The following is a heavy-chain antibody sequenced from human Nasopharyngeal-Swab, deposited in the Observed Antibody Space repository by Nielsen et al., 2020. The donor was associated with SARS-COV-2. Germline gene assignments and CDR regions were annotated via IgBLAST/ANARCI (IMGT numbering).Heavy chain of an antibody. J-gene: IGHJ4*02. Sequence: GESLKISCAASGFTFSNAWMSWVRQAPGKGLERVGRIKSKTDGGTTDYAAPVKGRFTISRDDSKNTPYLQMNSLKTEDTAVYYCTARSYYFDYWGQGTLVTVSS. CDR1: GFTFSNAW. V-gene: IGHV3-15*01. CDR3: TARSYYFDY. D-gene: IGHD6-19*01. CDR2: IKSKTDGGTT.